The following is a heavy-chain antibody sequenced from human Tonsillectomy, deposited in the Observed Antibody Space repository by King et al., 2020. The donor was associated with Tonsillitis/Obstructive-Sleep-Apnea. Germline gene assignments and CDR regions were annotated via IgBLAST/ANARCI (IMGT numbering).Heavy chain of an antibody. D-gene: IGHD6-6*01. J-gene: IGHJ6*03. CDR3: TKDQVYSSSPYYYYYMDV. CDR1: GFTFTNYA. CDR2: ISGSATST. Sequence: VQLVESGGDLVQPGGSLRLSCAASGFTFTNYAMSWVRQAPGKGLEWVSAISGSATSTYYADSVKRRFTISRDNSKNTLHLQMNSLKAEDTAVYYCTKDQVYSSSPYYYYYMDVWGKGTTVTVS. V-gene: IGHV3-23*04.